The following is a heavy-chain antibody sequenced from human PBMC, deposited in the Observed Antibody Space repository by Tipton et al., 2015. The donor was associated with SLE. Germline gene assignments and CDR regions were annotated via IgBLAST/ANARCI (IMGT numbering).Heavy chain of an antibody. Sequence: LRLSCAVYGGSFSGYYWSWIRQPPGKGLEWIGEINHSGSTNYNPSLKSRGTKSVDTSKNQFSLKLSAVTAADTALYYCARGKGAMVTVAFDIWGQGTMVTVSS. CDR1: GGSFSGYY. J-gene: IGHJ3*02. CDR3: ARGKGAMVTVAFDI. CDR2: INHSGST. D-gene: IGHD2-21*02. V-gene: IGHV4-34*01.